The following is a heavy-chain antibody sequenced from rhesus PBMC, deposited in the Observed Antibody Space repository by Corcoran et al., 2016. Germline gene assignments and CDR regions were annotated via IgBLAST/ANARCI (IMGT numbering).Heavy chain of an antibody. V-gene: IGHV4S6*01. D-gene: IGHD1-20*01. CDR2: VHGSGST. Sequence: QVHLQESGPGLVKPSETLPLICDVSGASINSLYWSWGRPPPGTGLGCVGFVHGSGSTNYNPSLKSRVTFSKDTSKNQLSLKLTSVTAADTAVYYCVRLNVIAGTTSSLDVWGRGLLVTVSS. CDR3: VRLNVIAGTTSSLDV. CDR1: GASINSLY. J-gene: IGHJ5-2*02.